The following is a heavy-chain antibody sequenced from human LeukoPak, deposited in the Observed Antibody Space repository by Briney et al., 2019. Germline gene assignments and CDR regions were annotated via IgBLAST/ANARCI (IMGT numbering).Heavy chain of an antibody. Sequence: GGSLRLSCAASGFTFSSYEMNWVRQAQGKGLEWLSYISGSGSAIDYADSVKGRFTISRDNAKKSLYLQMNSLRAEDTAVYFCVKDVKAVPSATTIFGLVQNWFDSWGQGTLVTVSS. J-gene: IGHJ5*01. CDR1: GFTFSSYE. CDR2: ISGSGSAI. CDR3: VKDVKAVPSATTIFGLVQNWFDS. D-gene: IGHD3-3*01. V-gene: IGHV3-48*03.